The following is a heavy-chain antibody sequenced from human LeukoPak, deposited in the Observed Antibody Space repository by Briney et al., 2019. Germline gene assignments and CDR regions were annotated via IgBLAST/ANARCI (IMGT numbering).Heavy chain of an antibody. CDR1: GVSFSNFG. D-gene: IGHD2/OR15-2a*01. J-gene: IGHJ6*02. CDR2: ITCSGSRT. V-gene: IGHV3-23*01. CDR3: AKVQRFPYYYGMDV. Sequence: GGSLRLSCVASGVSFSNFGMNWVRQAPGKGLEWVSGITCSGSRTNYADSVKGRFTISRDNSKNTLFLQVDTLRAEDTAVYYCAKVQRFPYYYGMDVWGQGTTVTVSS.